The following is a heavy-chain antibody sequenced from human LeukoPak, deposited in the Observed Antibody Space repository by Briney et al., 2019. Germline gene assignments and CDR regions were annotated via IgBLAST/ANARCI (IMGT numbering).Heavy chain of an antibody. V-gene: IGHV3-23*01. J-gene: IGHJ4*02. CDR2: ISGSGGNT. Sequence: GGTLRLSCAASGFTFSRNGMTWVRQAPGKGLEWVSAISGSGGNTYYADSVKGRFTISRDNSKNTLYLQMNSLRAEDTAVYYCARESDYGDYVGYWGQGTLVTVSS. D-gene: IGHD4-17*01. CDR1: GFTFSRNG. CDR3: ARESDYGDYVGY.